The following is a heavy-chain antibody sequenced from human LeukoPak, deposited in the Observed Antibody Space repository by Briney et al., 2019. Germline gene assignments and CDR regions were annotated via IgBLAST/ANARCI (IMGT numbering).Heavy chain of an antibody. J-gene: IGHJ5*02. CDR3: ARVNLRGSNYNWFDP. D-gene: IGHD3-10*01. CDR1: GGTFLSHT. CDR2: ITPVIETA. Sequence: SVKVSCKTSGGTFLSHTFSWVRQAPGHGLEWIGRITPVIETAKYAQTFQGRVSIYTDKDTTTVYMDLSGLRPDDTADYYCARVNLRGSNYNWFDPWGQGTRVIVSS. V-gene: IGHV1-69*08.